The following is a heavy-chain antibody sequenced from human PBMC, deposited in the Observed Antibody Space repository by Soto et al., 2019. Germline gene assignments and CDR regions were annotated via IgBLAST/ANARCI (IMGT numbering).Heavy chain of an antibody. CDR1: GYTFTGYY. CDR2: INPNSGGT. D-gene: IGHD2-2*01. V-gene: IGHV1-2*04. J-gene: IGHJ6*02. Sequence: GXSVKVSCKASGYTFTGYYMHWVRQAPGQGLEWMGWINPNSGGTNYAQKFQGWVTMTRDTSISTAYMELSRLRSDDTAVYYCARAQYCSSTICPYDAEYYYYGMDVWGQGTTVTVSS. CDR3: ARAQYCSSTICPYDAEYYYYGMDV.